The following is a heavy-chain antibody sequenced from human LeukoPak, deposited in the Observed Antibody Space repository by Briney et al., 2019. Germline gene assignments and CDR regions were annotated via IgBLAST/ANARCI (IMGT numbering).Heavy chain of an antibody. V-gene: IGHV1-8*03. CDR1: GYTFTSYD. CDR2: MNPNSGNT. J-gene: IGHJ6*03. D-gene: IGHD3-3*01. Sequence: ASVKVSCKASGYTFTSYDINWVRQATGQGLEWMGWMNPNSGNTGYAQKFQGRVTITRNTSISTAYMELSSLRAEDTAAYYCAKSYDFWSGYNYYYYYMDVWGKGTTVTVSS. CDR3: AKSYDFWSGYNYYYYYMDV.